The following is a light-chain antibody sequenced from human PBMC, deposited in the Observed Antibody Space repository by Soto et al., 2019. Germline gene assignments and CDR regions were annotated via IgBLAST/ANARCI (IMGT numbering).Light chain of an antibody. CDR1: QSISSW. CDR2: DAS. J-gene: IGKJ1*01. Sequence: EIQRTQSPSTLSASVGDRVTITCRASQSISSWLAWYQQKPGKAPKLLIYDASSLESGVTSRFSGSGSGTEFTLTISSLQPDDFATYYCQQYNSSPWTFGQGTKVDIK. CDR3: QQYNSSPWT. V-gene: IGKV1-5*01.